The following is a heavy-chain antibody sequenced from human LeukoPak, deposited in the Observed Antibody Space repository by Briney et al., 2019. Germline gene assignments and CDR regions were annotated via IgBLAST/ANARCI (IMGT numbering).Heavy chain of an antibody. CDR3: ARMLISSGYYVDS. V-gene: IGHV3-53*01. Sequence: GGSLRLXCAASGFAVSSKYMRWVRQAPGKGLEWVSVIYSGGTTYYADSVKGRFTISRDTSKNTLYLQMNSLRAEDTAVYYCARMLISSGYYVDSWGQGTLVTVSS. D-gene: IGHD3-22*01. CDR2: IYSGGTT. CDR1: GFAVSSKY. J-gene: IGHJ4*02.